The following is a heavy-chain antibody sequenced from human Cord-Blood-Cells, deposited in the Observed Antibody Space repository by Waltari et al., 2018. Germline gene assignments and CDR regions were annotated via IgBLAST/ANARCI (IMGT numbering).Heavy chain of an antibody. CDR2: IYHSGST. V-gene: IGHV4-30-2*01. J-gene: IGHJ5*02. CDR3: ARYIVATIGGGSWFDP. CDR1: GGSISMGGYS. D-gene: IGHD5-12*01. Sequence: QLQLQESGSGLVKPSQTLSLTCAVSGGSISMGGYSWSWTRPPPGKGLEWIGYIYHSGSTYYNPSLKSRVTISVDRSKNQFSLKLSSVTAADTAVYYCARYIVATIGGGSWFDPWGQGTLVTVSS.